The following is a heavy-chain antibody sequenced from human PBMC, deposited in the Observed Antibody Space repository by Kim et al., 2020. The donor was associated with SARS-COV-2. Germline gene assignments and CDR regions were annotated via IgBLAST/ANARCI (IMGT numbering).Heavy chain of an antibody. CDR3: VRGKRGYDAPLYGMDV. J-gene: IGHJ6*02. CDR1: GFSFSRFS. Sequence: GGSLRLSCAASGFSFSRFSMNWVRQAPGKGLQWLSSISSRNSYIYYSDSVKGRFTISRDNAKNSLYLQMNSLRAEDTALYYCVRGKRGYDAPLYGMDVWGQGTTITVSS. D-gene: IGHD1-1*01. V-gene: IGHV3-21*01. CDR2: ISSRNSYI.